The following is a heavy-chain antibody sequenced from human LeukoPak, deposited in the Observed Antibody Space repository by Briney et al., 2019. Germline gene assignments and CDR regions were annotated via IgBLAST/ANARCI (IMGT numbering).Heavy chain of an antibody. CDR2: IYPGDSDT. V-gene: IGHV5-51*01. CDR1: GYSFTSYW. CDR3: ARDYYDSSGQDDAFDI. Sequence: GESLKISCKGSGYSFTSYWIGWVRQMPGEGLEWMGIIYPGDSDTRYSPSFQGQVTISADKSISTAYLQWSSLKASDTAMYYCARDYYDSSGQDDAFDIWGQGTMVTVSS. J-gene: IGHJ3*02. D-gene: IGHD3-22*01.